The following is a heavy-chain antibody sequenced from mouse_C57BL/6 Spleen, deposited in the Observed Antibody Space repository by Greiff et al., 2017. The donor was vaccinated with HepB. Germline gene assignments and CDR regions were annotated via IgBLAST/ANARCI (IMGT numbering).Heavy chain of an antibody. CDR3: ARKGIPDGYYAMDY. CDR1: GFSLTSYA. Sequence: VKLMESGPGLVAPSQSLSITCTVSGFSLTSYAISWVRQPPGKGLEWLGVIWTGGGTNYNSALKSRLSISKDNSKSQVFLKMNSLQTDDTARYYCARKGIPDGYYAMDYWGQGTSVTVSS. CDR2: IWTGGGT. J-gene: IGHJ4*01. V-gene: IGHV2-9-1*01. D-gene: IGHD2-3*01.